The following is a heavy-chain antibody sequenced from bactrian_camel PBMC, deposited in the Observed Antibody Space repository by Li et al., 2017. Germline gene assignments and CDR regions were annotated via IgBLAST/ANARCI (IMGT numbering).Heavy chain of an antibody. J-gene: IGHJ4*01. Sequence: HVQLVESGGGSVQPGGSLRLSCVPSGYSTSNFCMGWLRQGPGKEREGVAAIDASGNTNYAASVKGRLTVSQVMDTMYLQMNELKPEDTATYYCAAGGPACWHVSRETLLGPGDPGHRL. CDR1: GYSTSNFC. CDR3: AAGGPACWHVSRETL. V-gene: IGHV3S53*01. CDR2: IDASGNT. D-gene: IGHD7*01.